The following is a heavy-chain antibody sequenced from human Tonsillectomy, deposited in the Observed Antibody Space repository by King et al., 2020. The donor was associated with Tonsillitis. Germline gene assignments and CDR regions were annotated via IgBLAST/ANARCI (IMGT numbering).Heavy chain of an antibody. V-gene: IGHV5-51*01. CDR1: GYNFNVYW. D-gene: IGHD2-15*01. Sequence: QLVQSGAEIKKPGESLKISCKDSGYNFNVYWIAWVRQVPGKGLEWMGTIFPGDSDTRYSPSFQGQVTISVDQSNNTAHLQWNGLKASDTAIYYCARMSAGGYNWFDSWGQGTLVTVSS. J-gene: IGHJ5*01. CDR3: ARMSAGGYNWFDS. CDR2: IFPGDSDT.